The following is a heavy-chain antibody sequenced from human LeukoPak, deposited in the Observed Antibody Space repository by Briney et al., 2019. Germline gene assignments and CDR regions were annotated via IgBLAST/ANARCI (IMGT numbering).Heavy chain of an antibody. CDR3: AADLLPTDPYNWFDP. Sequence: SVKVSCKASGFTFTTSAVHWVRQARGQRLEWIGWIVVGSGYTNFARSFQERVTFTRDMSTGTAYMELSSLRSEDTAVYYCAADLLPTDPYNWFDPWGQGSLVTVSS. CDR2: IVVGSGYT. V-gene: IGHV1-58*01. J-gene: IGHJ5*02. CDR1: GFTFTTSA. D-gene: IGHD2-2*01.